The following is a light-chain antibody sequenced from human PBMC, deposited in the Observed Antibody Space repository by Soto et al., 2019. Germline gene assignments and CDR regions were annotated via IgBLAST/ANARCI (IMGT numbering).Light chain of an antibody. J-gene: IGKJ2*01. V-gene: IGKV3-20*01. CDR3: HQYGNSPQT. CDR1: ENVRTF. Sequence: EVVLTQSPATLSLSPGERATLSCRASENVRTFVDWYQQKPGQAPRLLIHGASNRATGIPDRFSGSGSGTDLTLTISRLEPEDFAVYYCHQYGNSPQTFGQGTKVDIK. CDR2: GAS.